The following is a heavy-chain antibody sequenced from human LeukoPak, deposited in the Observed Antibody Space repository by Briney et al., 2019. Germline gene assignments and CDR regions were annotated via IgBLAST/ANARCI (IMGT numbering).Heavy chain of an antibody. CDR3: ARALLSSSWYEVLLLFDY. CDR1: GFTFSSYE. CDR2: ISSSGSTI. D-gene: IGHD6-13*01. Sequence: PGGSLRLSCAASGFTFSSYEMNWVRQAPGKGLEWVSYISSSGSTIYYADSVKGRFTISRDNAKNSLYLQMNSLRAEDTAVYYCARALLSSSWYEVLLLFDYWGQGTLVTVSS. J-gene: IGHJ4*02. V-gene: IGHV3-48*03.